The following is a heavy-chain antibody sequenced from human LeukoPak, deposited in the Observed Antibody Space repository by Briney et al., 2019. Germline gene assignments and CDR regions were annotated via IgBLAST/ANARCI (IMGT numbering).Heavy chain of an antibody. V-gene: IGHV3-53*01. J-gene: IGHJ4*02. CDR2: IYSGGST. Sequence: SGGSLRLSCAASGFTFSISWMTRVRQAPGKGLEWVSVIYSGGSTYYADSVKGRFTISRDNSKNTLYLQMNSLRAEDTAVYYCARLSGDYVPFDYWGQGTLVTVSS. D-gene: IGHD4-17*01. CDR1: GFTFSISW. CDR3: ARLSGDYVPFDY.